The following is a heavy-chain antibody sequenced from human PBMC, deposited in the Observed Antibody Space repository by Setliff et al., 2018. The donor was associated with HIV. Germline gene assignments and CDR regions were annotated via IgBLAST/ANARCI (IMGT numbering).Heavy chain of an antibody. CDR1: GFTFRDHY. D-gene: IGHD3-3*01. CDR3: ARDNLYSNTWNGSPVYGLDV. J-gene: IGHJ6*02. Sequence: GGSLRLSCAASGFTFRDHYMTWIRQAPGKGLEWISYISSSGSTTYYADSVQGRFTISRDNAKNSLYLQMDGLRAEDTAVYFCARDNLYSNTWNGSPVYGLDVWGQGTTVTVSS. V-gene: IGHV3-11*04. CDR2: ISSSGSTT.